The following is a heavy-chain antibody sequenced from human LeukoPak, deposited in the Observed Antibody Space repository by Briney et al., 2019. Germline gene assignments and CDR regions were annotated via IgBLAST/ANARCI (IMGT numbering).Heavy chain of an antibody. D-gene: IGHD6-13*01. Sequence: SVKVSCKPSDGTFSTYAITWVRQAPRQRLEWMGRIIPILGIANYAQKFQGRVTITADKYTSTAYMELSSLRSEDTAVYYCARGGIGLSAAGTDYLGQGTLVTVSS. CDR1: DGTFSTYA. J-gene: IGHJ4*02. V-gene: IGHV1-69*04. CDR2: IIPILGIA. CDR3: ARGGIGLSAAGTDY.